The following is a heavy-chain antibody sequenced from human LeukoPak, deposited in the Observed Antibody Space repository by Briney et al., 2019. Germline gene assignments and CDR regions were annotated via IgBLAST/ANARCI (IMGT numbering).Heavy chain of an antibody. CDR2: LYHNGST. CDR1: GGSISSYSYY. V-gene: IGHV4-39*07. Sequence: SETLSLTCTVSGGSISSYSYYWGWIRQPPGKGLEWIGSLYHNGSTYYNPSLKSRVTISVDTSKNQFSLKLSSVTAADTAVYYCARVSDFWSGYPLDYWGQGTLVIVSS. CDR3: ARVSDFWSGYPLDY. D-gene: IGHD3-3*01. J-gene: IGHJ4*02.